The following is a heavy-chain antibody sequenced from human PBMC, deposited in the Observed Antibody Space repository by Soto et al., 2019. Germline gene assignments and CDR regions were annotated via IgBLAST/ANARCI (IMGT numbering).Heavy chain of an antibody. D-gene: IGHD3-22*01. CDR3: ARGRTVRNYTDDSSDYFYFFDY. CDR2: VYYTGST. V-gene: IGHV4-59*01. CDR1: GDSISTFY. J-gene: IGHJ4*02. Sequence: SETLSLTCTVSGDSISTFYWGWMRQSPGKELEWIGYVYYTGSTNYNPSLKSRVTISVDRSKNQFSLKLTSANAADTAVYYCARGRTVRNYTDDSSDYFYFFDYWGQGTQVTVSS.